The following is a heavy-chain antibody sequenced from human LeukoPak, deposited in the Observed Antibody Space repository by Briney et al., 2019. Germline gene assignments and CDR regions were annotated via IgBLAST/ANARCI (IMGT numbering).Heavy chain of an antibody. CDR1: GGSFSGYY. V-gene: IGHV4-34*01. CDR2: INHSGST. CDR3: ARAPPVLRFLEWLSLASDY. J-gene: IGHJ4*02. Sequence: PSETLSLTCAVYGGSFSGYYWSWIRQPPGKGLEWIGEINHSGSTNYNPSLKSRVTISVDTSKNQFSLKLSSVTAADTAVYYCARAPPVLRFLEWLSLASDYWGQGTLVTVSS. D-gene: IGHD3-3*01.